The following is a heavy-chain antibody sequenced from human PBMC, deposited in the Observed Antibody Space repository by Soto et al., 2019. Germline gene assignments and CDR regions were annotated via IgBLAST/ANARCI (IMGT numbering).Heavy chain of an antibody. Sequence: QVQLQQWGAGLLKPSETLSLTCAVYGGSFSGYYWSWIRQHPGKGLEWIGYIYYSGSTYYNPSLKSRVTISVDTSKNQFSLKLSSVTAADTAVYYCARVGYYYDSSGDAFDIWGQGTMVTVSS. D-gene: IGHD3-22*01. CDR3: ARVGYYYDSSGDAFDI. CDR2: IYYSGST. V-gene: IGHV4-34*01. CDR1: GGSFSGYY. J-gene: IGHJ3*02.